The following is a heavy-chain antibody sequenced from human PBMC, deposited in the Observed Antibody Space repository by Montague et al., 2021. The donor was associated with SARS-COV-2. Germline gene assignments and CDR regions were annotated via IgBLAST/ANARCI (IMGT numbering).Heavy chain of an antibody. J-gene: IGHJ6*02. CDR3: ARDNWGSSWYFQSGGMDV. D-gene: IGHD6-13*01. CDR2: IWYDGSNK. V-gene: IGHV3-33*01. Sequence: SLRLSCAASGFTFSSYGMHWVRQAPGKGLEWVAVIWYDGSNKYYADSVKGRFTISRDNSKDTLYLQMNSLRAEDTAVYYCARDNWGSSWYFQSGGMDVWGQGTAATFSS. CDR1: GFTFSSYG.